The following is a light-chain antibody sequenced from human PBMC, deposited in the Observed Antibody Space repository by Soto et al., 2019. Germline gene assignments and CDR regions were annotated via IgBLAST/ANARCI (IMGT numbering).Light chain of an antibody. Sequence: DIQMTQFPSALSASVGDRVTLTCRASQNVNNWLAWYQHKPGKAPQLLIYDASVLETGVPSRFSGSGSGTEFTLVISGLQSDDFATYDCQQYNSYWTFGPGTKVEVK. CDR1: QNVNNW. V-gene: IGKV1-5*01. CDR3: QQYNSYWT. CDR2: DAS. J-gene: IGKJ1*01.